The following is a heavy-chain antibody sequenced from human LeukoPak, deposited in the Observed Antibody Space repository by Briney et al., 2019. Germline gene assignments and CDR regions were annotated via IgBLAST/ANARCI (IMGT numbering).Heavy chain of an antibody. D-gene: IGHD3-3*01. CDR2: ISGNEYNR. Sequence: GGSLRLSCVGSGFTFGSYSMSWVRQVPGKGLEWVASISGNEYNRKYADSVKGRFTISRDNAKTRLYMEMKSLRPDDTAIYYCTKGPGGVGLGRQSMPGVVDSWGQGTLVTVPS. J-gene: IGHJ4*02. V-gene: IGHV3-23*01. CDR1: GFTFGSYS. CDR3: TKGPGGVGLGRQSMPGVVDS.